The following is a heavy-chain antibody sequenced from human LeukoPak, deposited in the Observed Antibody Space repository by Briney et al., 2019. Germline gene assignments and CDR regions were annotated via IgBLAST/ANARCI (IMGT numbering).Heavy chain of an antibody. Sequence: SETLSLTCTVSGGSISSYYWSWIRQPPGKGLEWIGYIYYSGSTNYNPSLKSRVTISVDTSKNQFSLKLSSVTAADTAVYYCARVSNTDYYGSGTVLYYFDYWGQGTLVTVSS. CDR1: GGSISSYY. J-gene: IGHJ4*02. CDR2: IYYSGST. D-gene: IGHD3-10*01. V-gene: IGHV4-59*01. CDR3: ARVSNTDYYGSGTVLYYFDY.